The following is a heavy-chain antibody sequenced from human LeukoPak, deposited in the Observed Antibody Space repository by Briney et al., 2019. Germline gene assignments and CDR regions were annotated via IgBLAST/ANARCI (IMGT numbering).Heavy chain of an antibody. CDR3: AKYDTSVNVDY. D-gene: IGHD3-22*01. CDR2: IKSKGDGGTT. J-gene: IGHJ4*02. V-gene: IGHV3-15*01. Sequence: GGSLRLSCVASGFTFTNDWMSWVRQAPGKGLEWVGHIKSKGDGGTTDYAAPVIGRFIIERDDLKHTLYLQMNSLKTDDTAVYYCAKYDTSVNVDYWGQGTLVTVSS. CDR1: GFTFTNDW.